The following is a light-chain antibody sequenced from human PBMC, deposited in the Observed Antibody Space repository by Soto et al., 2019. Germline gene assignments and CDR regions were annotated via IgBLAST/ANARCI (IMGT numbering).Light chain of an antibody. CDR1: SSDVGGYNY. CDR2: DVT. Sequence: QSALTQPRSVSGSPGQSVIISCTGSSSDVGGYNYVSWYQQYAGKAPKLMIYDVTKRPSGVPDRFSGSKSGNTASLTISGLQAEDEADYYCCSYAGGYTLIFGGGTKVTVL. J-gene: IGLJ2*01. CDR3: CSYAGGYTLI. V-gene: IGLV2-11*01.